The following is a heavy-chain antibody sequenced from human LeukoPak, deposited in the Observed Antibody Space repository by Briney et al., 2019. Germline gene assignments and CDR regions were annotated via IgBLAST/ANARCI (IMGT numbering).Heavy chain of an antibody. Sequence: SETLSLTCAVYGGSFSGYYWSWIRQPPGKGLEWIGEINHSGSTNYNPSLRSRVTISVDTSKNQFSLKLSSVTAADTAVYYCARGYYYDSSGYYYDYWGQGTLVTVSS. V-gene: IGHV4-34*01. J-gene: IGHJ4*02. CDR2: INHSGST. CDR1: GGSFSGYY. CDR3: ARGYYYDSSGYYYDY. D-gene: IGHD3-22*01.